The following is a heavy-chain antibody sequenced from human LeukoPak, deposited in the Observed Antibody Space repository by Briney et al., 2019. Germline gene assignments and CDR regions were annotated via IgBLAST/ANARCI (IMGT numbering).Heavy chain of an antibody. CDR1: GFTFSSHW. CDR3: ARYGNGAWLAHYSFDI. CDR2: INQDGSEK. J-gene: IGHJ3*02. V-gene: IGHV3-7*01. Sequence: GGSLRLSCAASGFTFSSHWMSYVRQAPGKGLEWVANINQDGSEKYYVDSVKGRFAISRDNAKNSLYLQMNSLRAEDTAVYYCARYGNGAWLAHYSFDIWGQGTMVTVSS. D-gene: IGHD6-19*01.